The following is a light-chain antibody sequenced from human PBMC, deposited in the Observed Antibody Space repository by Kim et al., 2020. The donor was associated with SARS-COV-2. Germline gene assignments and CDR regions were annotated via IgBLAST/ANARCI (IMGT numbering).Light chain of an antibody. J-gene: IGKJ1*01. V-gene: IGKV1-39*01. CDR1: QIVSSY. CDR2: AAI. Sequence: DIQMTQSPSSLSASVGDKVTITCRASQIVSSYLNWYQHKPGKAPKLLIYAAINLQGEVPSRFSGRGSGTDFTLAINSLQPEDFAIYYCQQTDNNRPTFGQGAKVDIK. CDR3: QQTDNNRPT.